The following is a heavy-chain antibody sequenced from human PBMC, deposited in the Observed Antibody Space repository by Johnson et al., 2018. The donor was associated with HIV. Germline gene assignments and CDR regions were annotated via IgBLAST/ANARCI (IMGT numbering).Heavy chain of an antibody. J-gene: IGHJ3*02. D-gene: IGHD3-10*01. Sequence: QVQLVESGGGLVQPGWSLRLSCAGSGISVTRNYMSWVRQAPGKGLEWVAVISYDGTNKYYVDSVKGRFTISRDNAKNSLYLQMNSLRAEDTAVYYCASSWFGELSYAFDIWGQGTMVTVSS. CDR1: GISVTRNY. V-gene: IGHV3-33*05. CDR3: ASSWFGELSYAFDI. CDR2: ISYDGTNK.